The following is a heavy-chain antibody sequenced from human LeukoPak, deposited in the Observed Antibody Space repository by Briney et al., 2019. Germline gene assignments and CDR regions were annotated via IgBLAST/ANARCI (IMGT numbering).Heavy chain of an antibody. D-gene: IGHD2-2*01. V-gene: IGHV3-21*01. J-gene: IGHJ6*02. Sequence: GGSLRLSCAASGFIFSSYSMNWVRQAPGKGLEWVSSISSSSSYIYYADSVKGRFTISRDNAKNSLYLQMNSLRAEDTAVYYCARDLTLGYCSSTSCLSPYYYYGMDVWGQGTTVTVSS. CDR3: ARDLTLGYCSSTSCLSPYYYYGMDV. CDR2: ISSSSSYI. CDR1: GFIFSSYS.